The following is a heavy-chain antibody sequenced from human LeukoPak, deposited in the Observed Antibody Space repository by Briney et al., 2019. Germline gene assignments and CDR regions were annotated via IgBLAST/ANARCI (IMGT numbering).Heavy chain of an antibody. J-gene: IGHJ1*01. CDR2: IYYGGST. V-gene: IGHV4-59*01. CDR1: GGSISSYY. Sequence: SETLSLTCTVSGGSISSYYWSWIRQPPGKGLEWIGYIYYGGSTNYNPPLKSRVTISVDTSKNQFSLKLSSVTAADTAVYYCAREGYSSGWSRAEYFQHWGQGTLVTVSS. CDR3: AREGYSSGWSRAEYFQH. D-gene: IGHD6-19*01.